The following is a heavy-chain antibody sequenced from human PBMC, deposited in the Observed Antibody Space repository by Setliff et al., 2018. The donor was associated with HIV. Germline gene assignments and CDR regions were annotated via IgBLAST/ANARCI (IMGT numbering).Heavy chain of an antibody. CDR2: ISERDGST. J-gene: IGHJ3*02. Sequence: GGAQSPSWAASGFSFSTYAMCWVRQAPGKGLGWVSTISERDGSTYYVDSVKGRFIISRDNSKNTVYLQLNSMRAEDSAVYYCANWLSGVAGGWGPYDIWGQGTMVTVSS. D-gene: IGHD6-19*01. CDR1: GFSFSTYA. CDR3: ANWLSGVAGGWGPYDI. V-gene: IGHV3-23*01.